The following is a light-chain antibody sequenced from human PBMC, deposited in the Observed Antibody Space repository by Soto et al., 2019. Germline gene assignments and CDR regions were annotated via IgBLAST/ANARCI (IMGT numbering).Light chain of an antibody. CDR1: QSISSW. V-gene: IGKV1-5*03. CDR2: KAS. Sequence: DIQMTQSPSTLSASAGDRVTITCRASQSISSWLAWYQQKPGKAPKLLIHKASTLESGVPSRFSGTESGTEFTLTISSLQPDDFATYYCQQHKTYPWTFGQGTKVEIK. J-gene: IGKJ1*01. CDR3: QQHKTYPWT.